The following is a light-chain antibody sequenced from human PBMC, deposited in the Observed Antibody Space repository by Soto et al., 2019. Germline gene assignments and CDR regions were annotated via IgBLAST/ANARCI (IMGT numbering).Light chain of an antibody. J-gene: IGKJ2*01. Sequence: EIVLTQSPGTLSLSPGERATLSYRASQSVSASFLAWYQQKPGQAPRLLIYGASSRATGIPDRFSGGGSETDFTLTISRLEPEDFAVYCCQQYGTSPPEYTFGQGTKLEIK. CDR3: QQYGTSPPEYT. V-gene: IGKV3-20*01. CDR2: GAS. CDR1: QSVSASF.